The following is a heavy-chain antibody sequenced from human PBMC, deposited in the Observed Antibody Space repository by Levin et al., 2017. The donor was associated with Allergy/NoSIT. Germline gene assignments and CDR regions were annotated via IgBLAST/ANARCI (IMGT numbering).Heavy chain of an antibody. CDR1: GFTFNQFA. J-gene: IGHJ4*02. V-gene: IGHV3-23*01. CDR2: ISDGSGST. Sequence: GGSLRLSCATSGFTFNQFAMNWVRQVPGKGLEWISAISDGSGSTYYADSVKGRFTISRDNSNNTLFLDMSSLRADDTAVDYCAKDVRRYSFGYFDYWGQGTRVTVSS. CDR3: AKDVRRYSFGYFDY. D-gene: IGHD5-18*01.